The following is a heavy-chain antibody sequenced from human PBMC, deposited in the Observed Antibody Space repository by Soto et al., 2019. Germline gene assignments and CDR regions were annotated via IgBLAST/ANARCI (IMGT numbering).Heavy chain of an antibody. CDR1: GGSISSGAYY. Sequence: QVQLQETGPGLVKPSQTLSLTCTVPGGSISSGAYYWSWIRQPPGKGLEWIGYIYYSGSTYYNPSLKSRVTISVDTSKNQFSLKLSSVTAADTAVYYCARGTMVRGVISAQFDYWGQGTLVTVSS. CDR3: ARGTMVRGVISAQFDY. D-gene: IGHD3-10*01. V-gene: IGHV4-30-4*01. CDR2: IYYSGST. J-gene: IGHJ4*02.